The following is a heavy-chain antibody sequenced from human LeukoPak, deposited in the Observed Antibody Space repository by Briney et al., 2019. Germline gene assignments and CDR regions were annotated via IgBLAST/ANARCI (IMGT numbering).Heavy chain of an antibody. CDR1: GGSFSGYY. CDR3: ARHRWFGEFSFDY. V-gene: IGHV4-34*01. Sequence: SETLSLTCAVYGGSFSGYYWSWIRQPPGKGLEWIGEINHSGSTNYNPSLKSRVTISVDTSKNQFSLKLSSVTAADTAVYYCARHRWFGEFSFDYWGQGTLVTVSS. CDR2: INHSGST. D-gene: IGHD3-10*01. J-gene: IGHJ4*02.